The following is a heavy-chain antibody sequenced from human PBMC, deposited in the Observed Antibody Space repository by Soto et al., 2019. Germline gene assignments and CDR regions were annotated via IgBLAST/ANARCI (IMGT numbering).Heavy chain of an antibody. CDR3: AKGGWYPDY. Sequence: GGSLRLSCAASGFTFSSSWISWVRQAPGKGLEWVAYIKQDGSERYYVDSVKGRFTISRDNAKNSLYLQMNSLRAEDTAVYYCAKGGWYPDYWGLGTLVTVSS. D-gene: IGHD6-19*01. CDR1: GFTFSSSW. CDR2: IKQDGSER. J-gene: IGHJ4*02. V-gene: IGHV3-7*03.